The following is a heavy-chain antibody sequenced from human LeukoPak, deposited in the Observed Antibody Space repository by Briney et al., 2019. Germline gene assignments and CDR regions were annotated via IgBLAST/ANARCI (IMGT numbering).Heavy chain of an antibody. D-gene: IGHD3-22*01. CDR3: ARAGYYDSSGYLPDY. J-gene: IGHJ4*02. V-gene: IGHV1-46*01. CDR2: INPSGGST. Sequence: EASVKVSCKASGYTFTGYYMHWVRQAPGQGLEWMGIINPSGGSTSYAQKFQGRVTMTRDTSTSTVYMELSSLRSEDTAVYYCARAGYYDSSGYLPDYWGQGTLVTVSS. CDR1: GYTFTGYY.